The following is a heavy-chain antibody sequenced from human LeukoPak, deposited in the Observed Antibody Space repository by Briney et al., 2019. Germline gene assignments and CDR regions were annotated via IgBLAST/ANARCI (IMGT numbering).Heavy chain of an antibody. J-gene: IGHJ4*02. Sequence: ASVKVSYKASGGTFSSYAISWVRQAPGQGLEWMGGIIPIFGTANYAQKFQGRVTITTDESTSTAYMELSSLRSEDTAVYYCARLRTEGGYSYGQPFDYWGQGTLVTVSS. CDR3: ARLRTEGGYSYGQPFDY. CDR1: GGTFSSYA. D-gene: IGHD5-18*01. CDR2: IIPIFGTA. V-gene: IGHV1-69*05.